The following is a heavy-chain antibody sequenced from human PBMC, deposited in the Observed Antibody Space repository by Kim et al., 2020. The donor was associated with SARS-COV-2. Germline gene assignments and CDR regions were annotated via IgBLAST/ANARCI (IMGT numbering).Heavy chain of an antibody. CDR2: IYYSGST. CDR3: ARPRMLNAIHDAFDI. V-gene: IGHV4-59*08. CDR1: GGSISSYY. Sequence: SETLSLTCTVSGGSISSYYWSWIRQPPGKGLEWIGYIYYSGSTNYNPSLKSRVTISVDTSKNQFSLKLSSVTAADTAVYYCARPRMLNAIHDAFDIWGQGTMVTASS. J-gene: IGHJ3*02. D-gene: IGHD2-8*01.